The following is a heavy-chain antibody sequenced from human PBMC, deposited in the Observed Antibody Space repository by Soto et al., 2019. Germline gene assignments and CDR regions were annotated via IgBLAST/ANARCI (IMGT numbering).Heavy chain of an antibody. D-gene: IGHD2-2*01. V-gene: IGHV3-23*01. CDR3: AREDSIIIPAVSDF. CDR2: ISGTRGRQRNT. CDR1: GFIFSDYA. J-gene: IGHJ4*02. Sequence: GGSLRLSCAASGFIFSDYAMTWVRQAPGKGLEWVSTISGTRGRQRNTFYTASVKGRFTVTRDNSKNALFLQMNSLSVEDTAVYYCAREDSIIIPAVSDFGGQGTMVT.